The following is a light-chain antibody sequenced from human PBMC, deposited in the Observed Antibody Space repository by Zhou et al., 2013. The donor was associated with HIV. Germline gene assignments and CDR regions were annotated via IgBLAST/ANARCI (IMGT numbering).Light chain of an antibody. CDR1: QSVGNE. CDR3: QQRNTWPPVT. Sequence: VLTQSPGTLHLSPGERAALSCRASQSVGNELAWYQQRPGLPPRLVIYDASNRASGIPARFSGSGSGTDFTLTIINLEPDDFAVYYCQQRNTWPPVTFGGGTKVEI. V-gene: IGKV3-11*01. CDR2: DAS. J-gene: IGKJ4*01.